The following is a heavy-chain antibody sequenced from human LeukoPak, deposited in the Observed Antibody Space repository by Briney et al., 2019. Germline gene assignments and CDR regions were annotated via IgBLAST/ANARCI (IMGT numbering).Heavy chain of an antibody. D-gene: IGHD3-16*01. V-gene: IGHV3-7*01. J-gene: IGHJ6*02. CDR2: MNQDGSEK. CDR3: ATYTHWVAGDV. Sequence: GGSLRLSRAASGFTFSDSWMSWVRQAPGKGLEWVANMNQDGSEKDYVDSVKGRFTISRDNARNSLYLQMGSLRAEDTAVYYCATYTHWVAGDVWGQGTTVTVSS. CDR1: GFTFSDSW.